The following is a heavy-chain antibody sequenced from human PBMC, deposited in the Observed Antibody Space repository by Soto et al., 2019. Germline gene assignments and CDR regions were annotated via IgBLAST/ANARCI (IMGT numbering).Heavy chain of an antibody. CDR1: GFTFSSYG. J-gene: IGHJ4*02. V-gene: IGHV3-30*18. CDR2: ISYDGSNK. Sequence: PGGSLRLSCAASGFTFSSYGMHWVRQAPGKGLEWVAVISYDGSNKYYADSVKGRFTISRDNSKNTLYLQMNSLRAEDTAVYYCAKAWRAGYNYLYYFDYWGQGTLVTVSS. D-gene: IGHD5-12*01. CDR3: AKAWRAGYNYLYYFDY.